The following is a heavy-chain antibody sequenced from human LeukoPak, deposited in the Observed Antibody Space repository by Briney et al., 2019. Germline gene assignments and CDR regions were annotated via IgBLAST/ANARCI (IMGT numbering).Heavy chain of an antibody. J-gene: IGHJ4*02. D-gene: IGHD6-6*01. V-gene: IGHV3-9*01. CDR3: ARETPWQLAPSDY. CDR1: GFTFDDYA. CDR2: ISWNSGSI. Sequence: GGSLRLSCAASGFTFDDYAMHWVRQAPGKGLEWVSGISWNSGSIGYADSVKGRFTISRDNAKKSLYLQMNSLRAEDTAVYYCARETPWQLAPSDYWGQGTLVTVSS.